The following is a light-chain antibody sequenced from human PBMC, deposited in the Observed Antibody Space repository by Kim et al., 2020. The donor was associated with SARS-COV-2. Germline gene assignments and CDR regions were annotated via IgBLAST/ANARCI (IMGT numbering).Light chain of an antibody. CDR2: QDS. CDR1: KLGDKY. CDR3: QAWDSSTVV. Sequence: SYELTQPPSVSVSQGQTASITCSGDKLGDKYACWYQQKPGQSPVLVIYQDSKRPSGIPERFSGSNSGNTATLTISGTQAMDEADYYCQAWDSSTVVSGGGTQLTVL. J-gene: IGLJ2*01. V-gene: IGLV3-1*01.